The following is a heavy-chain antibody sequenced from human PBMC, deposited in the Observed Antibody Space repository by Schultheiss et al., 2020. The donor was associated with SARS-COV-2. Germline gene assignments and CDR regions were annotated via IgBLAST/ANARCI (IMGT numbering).Heavy chain of an antibody. J-gene: IGHJ4*02. Sequence: SETLSLTCTVSGGSLSSFYWSWIRQPPGKGLEWIGHIYFSGTTYYNPSLKSRVTMSVDTSKNQFSLKLSSVTAADTAVYYCARRMVYTSYFDYWGQGTLVTVSS. CDR3: ARRMVYTSYFDY. CDR2: IYFSGTT. CDR1: GGSLSSFY. D-gene: IGHD2-8*01. V-gene: IGHV4-59*08.